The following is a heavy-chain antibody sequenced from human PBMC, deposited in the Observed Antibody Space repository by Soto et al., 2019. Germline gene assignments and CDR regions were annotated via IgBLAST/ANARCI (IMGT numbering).Heavy chain of an antibody. CDR2: INHSGST. Sequence: PSETLSLTCAVYGGSFSGYYWSWIRQPPGKGLEWIGEINHSGSTNYNPSLKSRVTISVDTSKNQFSLKLSSVTAADTAVYYCARGLTYYDFWSGYSYYFDYWGQGTLVTVS. V-gene: IGHV4-34*01. J-gene: IGHJ4*02. CDR3: ARGLTYYDFWSGYSYYFDY. D-gene: IGHD3-3*01. CDR1: GGSFSGYY.